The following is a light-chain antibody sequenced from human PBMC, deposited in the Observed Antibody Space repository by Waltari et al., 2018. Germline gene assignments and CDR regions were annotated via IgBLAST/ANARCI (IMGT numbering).Light chain of an antibody. V-gene: IGLV2-14*01. J-gene: IGLJ2*01. CDR2: DVS. Sequence: QSALTQPASVSGSPGQSITISCTGTSSDVGGYNYVSWYQQHPGKAPKLIIYDVSNRPSGISERFSGSKSGNTASLTISGLQAEDEADYYCSSYTSNSTWVFGGGTKLTVL. CDR1: SSDVGGYNY. CDR3: SSYTSNSTWV.